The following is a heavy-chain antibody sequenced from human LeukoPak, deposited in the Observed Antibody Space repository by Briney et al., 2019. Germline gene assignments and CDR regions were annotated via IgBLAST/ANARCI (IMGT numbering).Heavy chain of an antibody. CDR3: ARDSSSSGWAGGYGMDV. CDR1: GLTFSSYA. J-gene: IGHJ6*02. D-gene: IGHD6-19*01. V-gene: IGHV3-23*01. CDR2: ISGSGGST. Sequence: GGSLRLSCAASGLTFSSYAMSWVRQAPGKGLEWVSAISGSGGSTDYADSVKGRFTISRDNAKNSLYLQMNSLRAEDTAVYYCARDSSSSGWAGGYGMDVWGQGTTVTVSS.